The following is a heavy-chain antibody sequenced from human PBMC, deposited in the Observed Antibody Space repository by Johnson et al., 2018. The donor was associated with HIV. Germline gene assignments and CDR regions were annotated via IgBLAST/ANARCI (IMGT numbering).Heavy chain of an antibody. CDR2: IQFDGSHK. Sequence: QVQLVESGGGVVQPGGSLRLTCKASGFSFSNYAIHWVRQAPGKGLELVTFIQFDGSHKYSADFVKGRFTISRDTSKKSVFLQMNNLRPEDTAVYYCAKETRDSRSAFDVWGQGTLVTVSS. J-gene: IGHJ3*01. D-gene: IGHD4-11*01. CDR1: GFSFSNYA. CDR3: AKETRDSRSAFDV. V-gene: IGHV3-30*02.